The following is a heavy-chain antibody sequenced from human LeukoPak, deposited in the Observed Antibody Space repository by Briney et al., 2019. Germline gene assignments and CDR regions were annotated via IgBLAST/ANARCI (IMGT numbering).Heavy chain of an antibody. Sequence: SETLSLTCTVSGGSISRYYWSWIRQPAGKGLEWIGRIYTSGSTNYNPSLKSRVTMSVDTSKNQFSLKLSSVTAADTAVYYCARSETNYYYDSSGYLHAFDIWGQGTMVTVSS. V-gene: IGHV4-4*07. CDR1: GGSISRYY. CDR2: IYTSGST. D-gene: IGHD3-22*01. J-gene: IGHJ3*02. CDR3: ARSETNYYYDSSGYLHAFDI.